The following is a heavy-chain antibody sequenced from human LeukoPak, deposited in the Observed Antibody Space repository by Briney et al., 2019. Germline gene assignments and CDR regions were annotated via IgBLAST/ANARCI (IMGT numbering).Heavy chain of an antibody. Sequence: GGSLRLSCAASGFTVSSNYMSWVRQAPGKGLEWVSVIYSGGSTYYADSVKGRFTISRDNSKNTLYLQMNSLRAEDTAVYYCAKLLGSGTRDAFDIWGQGTMVTVSS. CDR2: IYSGGST. V-gene: IGHV3-66*04. CDR1: GFTVSSNY. J-gene: IGHJ3*02. D-gene: IGHD3-3*02. CDR3: AKLLGSGTRDAFDI.